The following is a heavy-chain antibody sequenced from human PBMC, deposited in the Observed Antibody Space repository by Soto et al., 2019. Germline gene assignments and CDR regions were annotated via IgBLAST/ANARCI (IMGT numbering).Heavy chain of an antibody. CDR3: ARGGQYQQPYQFDF. CDR2: LTGNGGTT. D-gene: IGHD2-2*01. V-gene: IGHV3-23*01. Sequence: GGALRLSCEASGFTFSKFGMSGFRQAPGKGLEWVSGLTGNGGTTYYADSVKGRFTISRDNSKNTLSLQMNSLRVDDTAVYYCARGGQYQQPYQFDFWGQGTLVTVSS. CDR1: GFTFSKFG. J-gene: IGHJ4*02.